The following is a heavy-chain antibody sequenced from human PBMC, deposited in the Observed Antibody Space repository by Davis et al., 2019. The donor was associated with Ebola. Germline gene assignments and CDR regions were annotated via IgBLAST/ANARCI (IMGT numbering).Heavy chain of an antibody. V-gene: IGHV3-11*04. J-gene: IGHJ4*02. CDR3: AGYSYYYDSSGSPFDY. CDR2: ISSSGITL. CDR1: GFTFSDYY. Sequence: GESLITPCPAPGFTFSDYYIHWHRQAPGKGLEWISYISSSGITLYYADSVKGRFNISRDNAKNSLYLQMNSLRAEDTAVYYCAGYSYYYDSSGSPFDYWGQGTLVTVSA. D-gene: IGHD3-22*01.